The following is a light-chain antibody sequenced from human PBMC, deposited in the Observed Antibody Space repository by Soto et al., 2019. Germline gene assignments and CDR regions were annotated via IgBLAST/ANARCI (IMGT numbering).Light chain of an antibody. CDR1: PSVSSCY. CDR2: GAS. J-gene: IGKJ3*01. V-gene: IGKV3-20*01. Sequence: EIVLTQSPGPLSMSPGARATLSCRASPSVSSCYSAWYQQKPGQAPRLLIYGASSRATGSPDRFSGSGSVTDFTRTISRLEPADFAVYDCQEYCSSPFTFGPGTKVDIK. CDR3: QEYCSSPFT.